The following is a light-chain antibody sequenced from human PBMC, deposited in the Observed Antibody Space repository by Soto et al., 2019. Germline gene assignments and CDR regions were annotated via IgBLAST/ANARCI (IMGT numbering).Light chain of an antibody. CDR2: GSS. CDR3: QQTYDSLVS. V-gene: IGKV1-39*01. Sequence: DIQLTQSPSTLSASVGDRVTLTCRAAQSLNSRLAWYQHRPGKAPRLLIYGSSSLQTGVPPRFSGSGSGTEFTLTISSLQPEDFGTYYCQQTYDSLVSFGGGTKVDIK. CDR1: QSLNSR. J-gene: IGKJ4*01.